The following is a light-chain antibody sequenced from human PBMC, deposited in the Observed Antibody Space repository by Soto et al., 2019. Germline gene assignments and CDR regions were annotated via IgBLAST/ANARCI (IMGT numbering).Light chain of an antibody. CDR2: GAS. J-gene: IGKJ1*01. V-gene: IGKV3-15*01. CDR1: QSVSSN. Sequence: EIVVTQSPATLSGSPGERATLSCRASQSVSSNLAWYQQKPGQAPRLLIYGASTRATGIPARFSGSGSGTEFTLTISSLQSEDFAVYYCQQYNNWPRTFGQGTKVDI. CDR3: QQYNNWPRT.